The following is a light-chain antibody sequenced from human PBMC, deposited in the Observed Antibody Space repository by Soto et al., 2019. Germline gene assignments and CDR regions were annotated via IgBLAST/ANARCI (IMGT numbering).Light chain of an antibody. J-gene: IGKJ4*01. CDR1: QNISRS. CDR2: GTS. Sequence: EIVMTQSPVTLSVSPGERATLSCRASQNISRSLAWYQQKPGQGPSLLIYGTSTRAGGVPARFSGGGSGTEFTLTITSLQSEDFAVYYCQQYYSTPLTFGGGTKVEIK. CDR3: QQYYSTPLT. V-gene: IGKV3-15*01.